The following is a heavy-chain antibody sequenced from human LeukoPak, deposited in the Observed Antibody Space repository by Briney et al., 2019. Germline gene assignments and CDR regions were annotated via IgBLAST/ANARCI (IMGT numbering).Heavy chain of an antibody. J-gene: IGHJ4*02. CDR3: ARVAGGCLDY. CDR2: ISSSGSTI. D-gene: IGHD3-10*01. Sequence: PGGSLRLSYAASGFTFSSYEMNWVRQAPGKGLEWVSYISSSGSTIYYADSVKGRFTISRDNAKNSLYLQMNSLRAEDTAVYYCARVAGGCLDYWGQGTLVTVSS. CDR1: GFTFSSYE. V-gene: IGHV3-48*03.